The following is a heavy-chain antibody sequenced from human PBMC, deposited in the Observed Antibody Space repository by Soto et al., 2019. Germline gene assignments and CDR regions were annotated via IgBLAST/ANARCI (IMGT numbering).Heavy chain of an antibody. CDR1: GFTFSSYG. D-gene: IGHD3-9*01. Sequence: QVQLVESGGGVVQPGRSLRLSCAASGFTFSSYGMHWVRQAPGKGLEWVAVIWYDGSNKYYADSVKGRFTISRDNSKNTLYLQMNSLRAEDTDVYYCAREKNYDILTGYYIVHYYYGMDVWGQGTTVTVSS. CDR3: AREKNYDILTGYYIVHYYYGMDV. V-gene: IGHV3-33*01. J-gene: IGHJ6*02. CDR2: IWYDGSNK.